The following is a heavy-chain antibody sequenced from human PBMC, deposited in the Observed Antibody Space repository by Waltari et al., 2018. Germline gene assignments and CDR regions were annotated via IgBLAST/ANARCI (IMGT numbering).Heavy chain of an antibody. CDR3: ARARVVSRALQGRDAFDI. J-gene: IGHJ3*02. V-gene: IGHV1-69*01. Sequence: QVQLVQSGAEVKKPWSSVKVSCKASGGTFSTYAISWVRPAPGQGREWMGGIIPIFGTANYAQKFQGRVTITADESTSTAYMELSSLRSEDTAVYYCARARVVSRALQGRDAFDIWGQGTMVTVSS. D-gene: IGHD2-15*01. CDR2: IIPIFGTA. CDR1: GGTFSTYA.